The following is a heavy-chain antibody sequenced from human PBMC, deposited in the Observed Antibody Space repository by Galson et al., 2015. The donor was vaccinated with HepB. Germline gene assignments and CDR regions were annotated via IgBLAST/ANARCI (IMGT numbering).Heavy chain of an antibody. CDR1: GFTVSSNY. J-gene: IGHJ6*02. D-gene: IGHD6-13*01. Sequence: SLRLSCAASGFTVSSNYMTRVRQAPGKGLEWVSVMYSGGSTYYADSVKGRFTISRDNSKNTLYLQMNSLRAEDTAVYYCARDRYSSSWSPYYYYGMDVWGQGTTVTVSS. V-gene: IGHV3-66*01. CDR2: MYSGGST. CDR3: ARDRYSSSWSPYYYYGMDV.